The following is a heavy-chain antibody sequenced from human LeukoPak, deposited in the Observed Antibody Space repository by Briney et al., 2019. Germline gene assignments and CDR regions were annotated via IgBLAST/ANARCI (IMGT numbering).Heavy chain of an antibody. D-gene: IGHD1-26*01. CDR2: FNTNTGNP. Sequence: GASVKVSCKASTYTFTRYGISWVRQAPGQGLEWMGWFNTNTGNPTYAQGFIGRFVFSLDISVRTAYLQISSLKAEDTAVYYCARVRVVGATTAFDYWGQGTLVTVSS. V-gene: IGHV7-4-1*02. CDR1: TYTFTRYG. J-gene: IGHJ4*02. CDR3: ARVRVVGATTAFDY.